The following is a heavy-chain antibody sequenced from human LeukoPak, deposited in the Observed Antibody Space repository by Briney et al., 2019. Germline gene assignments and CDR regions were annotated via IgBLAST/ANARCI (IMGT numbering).Heavy chain of an antibody. Sequence: GGSLRLSCAASGFTFSDFYMSWIRQAPGKGLEWVSLISSSQRAINYGDAVKGRFTTSRDNAKNSLFLQMNSLRDEDTAVYYCARDRGNFNRGGSYFDFWGQGTLVTVSS. CDR2: ISSSQRAI. J-gene: IGHJ4*02. D-gene: IGHD4-23*01. V-gene: IGHV3-11*04. CDR1: GFTFSDFY. CDR3: ARDRGNFNRGGSYFDF.